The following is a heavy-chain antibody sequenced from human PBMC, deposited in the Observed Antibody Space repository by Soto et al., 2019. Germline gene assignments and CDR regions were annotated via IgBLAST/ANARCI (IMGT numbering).Heavy chain of an antibody. CDR3: ARYSITIIVASGSYPFDI. CDR1: GGSISSYY. J-gene: IGHJ3*02. V-gene: IGHV4-59*01. CDR2: IYYSGST. Sequence: PSETLSLTCTVSGGSISSYYSSWIRQPPGKGLEWIGYIYYSGSTNYNHSLKSRVTISVDTSKNLFSLKLSSVTAADTAVYYCARYSITIIVASGSYPFDIWRQGTMVTVSS. D-gene: IGHD3-22*01.